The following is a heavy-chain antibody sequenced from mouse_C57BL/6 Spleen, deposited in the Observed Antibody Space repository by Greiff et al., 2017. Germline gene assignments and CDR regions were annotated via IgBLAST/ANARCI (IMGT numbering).Heavy chain of an antibody. CDR1: GYTFTSYW. J-gene: IGHJ2*01. CDR2: IDPSDSYT. CDR3: ARSRGGFDY. V-gene: IGHV1-69*01. Sequence: VQLQQSGAELVMPGASVKLSCKASGYTFTSYWMHWVKQRPGQGLEWIGEIDPSDSYTNYNQKFKGKSTLTVDKSSSTAYMQLSSLTSEDSAVYYCARSRGGFDYWGQGTTLTVSS.